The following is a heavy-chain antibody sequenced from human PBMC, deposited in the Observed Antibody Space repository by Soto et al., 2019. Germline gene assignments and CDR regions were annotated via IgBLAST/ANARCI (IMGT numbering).Heavy chain of an antibody. CDR1: GYTFTSYD. V-gene: IGHV1-8*01. CDR2: MNPNSGNT. J-gene: IGHJ3*02. D-gene: IGHD2-2*01. CDR3: ARPGACSSTSCYEFDAFDI. Sequence: ASVKVSCKASGYTFTSYDINWVRQATGQGLEWMGWMNPNSGNTGYAQKFQGRVAMTRNTSISTAYMELSSLRSEDTAVYYCARPGACSSTSCYEFDAFDIWGQGTMVTVSS.